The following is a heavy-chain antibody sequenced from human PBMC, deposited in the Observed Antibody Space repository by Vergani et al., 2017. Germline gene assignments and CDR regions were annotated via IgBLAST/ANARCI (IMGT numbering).Heavy chain of an antibody. J-gene: IGHJ4*02. V-gene: IGHV3-23*01. CDR3: AKDLLWFGEGSLDY. D-gene: IGHD3-10*01. CDR1: GFTFSSYA. CDR2: ISGSGGST. Sequence: EVQLLESGGGLVQPGGSLRLSCAASGFTFSSYAMSWVRQAPGKGLEWVSAISGSGGSTYYADSVKGRFPISRDNSKNPLYLQMNSLRAEDTAVYYCAKDLLWFGEGSLDYWGQGTLVTVSS.